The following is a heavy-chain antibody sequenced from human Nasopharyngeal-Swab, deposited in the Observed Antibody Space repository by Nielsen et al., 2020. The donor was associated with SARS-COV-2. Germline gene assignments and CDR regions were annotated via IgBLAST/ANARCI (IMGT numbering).Heavy chain of an antibody. CDR2: TKEDGTVT. CDR3: AKNTIMVETYSYYMDV. Sequence: GESLKISCAATGFTFSSYWMSWVRQAPGRGLEWLAHTKEDGTVTHYVDSVRGRFTVSRDNAKNSLFLQMNSLRVEDTAVYYCAKNTIMVETYSYYMDVWGKGATVTVSS. CDR1: GFTFSSYW. V-gene: IGHV3-7*03. J-gene: IGHJ6*03. D-gene: IGHD5-24*01.